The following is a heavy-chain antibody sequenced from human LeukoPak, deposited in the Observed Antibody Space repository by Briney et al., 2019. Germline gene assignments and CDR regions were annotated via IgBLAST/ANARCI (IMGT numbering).Heavy chain of an antibody. Sequence: SETLSLTCTVSGDSVSSYYWTWIRQPPGKGLEWIGFIFYSGNTNYNPSLKSRVTISLDTSKNQFSLKLSSVTAADTAVYYCARQTGSGLFTLPGGQGTLVTVSS. CDR3: ARQTGSGLFTLP. CDR2: IFYSGNT. J-gene: IGHJ4*02. D-gene: IGHD3/OR15-3a*01. V-gene: IGHV4-59*02. CDR1: GDSVSSYY.